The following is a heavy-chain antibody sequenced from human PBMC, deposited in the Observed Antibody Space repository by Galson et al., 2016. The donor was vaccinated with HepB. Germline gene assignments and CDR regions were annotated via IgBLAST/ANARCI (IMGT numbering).Heavy chain of an antibody. CDR2: MYHGGSA. J-gene: IGHJ6*02. Sequence: VSGDSITGSPYSWGWIRQPPGKGLEWIGTMYHGGSAYFNPSFESRVTISVDTSKNQFSLHLRSVTAADTAVYYCAKDRASPWSDYGKYFYGMDVWGQGTTVTVSS. CDR1: GDSITGSPYS. V-gene: IGHV4-39*02. D-gene: IGHD3-3*01. CDR3: AKDRASPWSDYGKYFYGMDV.